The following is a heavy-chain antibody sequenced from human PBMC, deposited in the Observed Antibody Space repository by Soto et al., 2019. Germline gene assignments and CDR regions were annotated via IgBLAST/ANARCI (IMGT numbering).Heavy chain of an antibody. CDR1: GGSISSYY. D-gene: IGHD3-9*01. V-gene: IGHV4-59*01. J-gene: IGHJ4*02. Sequence: SETLSLTCAVSGGSISSYYWSWIRQPPGKGLEWIGYIYYSGSTNYNPSLKSRVTISVDTSKNQFSLKLSSVTAADTAVYYCARGDYDILTGLGSFDYWGQGTLVTVS. CDR3: ARGDYDILTGLGSFDY. CDR2: IYYSGST.